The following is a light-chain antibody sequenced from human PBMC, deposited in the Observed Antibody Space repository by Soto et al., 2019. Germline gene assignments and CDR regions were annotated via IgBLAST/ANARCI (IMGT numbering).Light chain of an antibody. Sequence: DIQMTQSPSSLSASVGDRVTITCRASQGISNHLAWYQQKPGKVPMLLIYAASTLQSGVPSRFSGSGSGTDITLTISSLQPEDFATYYCQTYNSAPTWTFGQGTKVEVK. CDR3: QTYNSAPTWT. V-gene: IGKV1-27*01. CDR2: AAS. J-gene: IGKJ1*01. CDR1: QGISNH.